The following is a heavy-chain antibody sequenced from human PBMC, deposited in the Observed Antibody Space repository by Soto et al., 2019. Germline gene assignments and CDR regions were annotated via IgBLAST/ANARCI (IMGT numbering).Heavy chain of an antibody. CDR2: INSDGITT. V-gene: IGHV3-74*03. D-gene: IGHD2-15*01. J-gene: IGHJ5*02. Sequence: EVQLVESGGGPVQAGGSLRLSCAASGLTLSNYWMQWVRQGPGKGLVWVAHINSDGITTKYAESVKGRFTISRDDATKMLYLQMNRLRHDDTAVYYCAKVKGGSGARGDPLDLWGQGILVTVSS. CDR1: GLTLSNYW. CDR3: AKVKGGSGARGDPLDL.